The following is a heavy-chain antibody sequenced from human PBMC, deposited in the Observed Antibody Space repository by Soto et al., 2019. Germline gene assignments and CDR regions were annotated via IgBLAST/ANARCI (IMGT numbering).Heavy chain of an antibody. V-gene: IGHV1-2*02. J-gene: IGHJ4*02. Sequence: QVQLVQSGAEVKKPGASVKVSCKASGYTFSGYYMHWVRQAPGQGLEWMGWINTLSGDTSFPQKFQGRLAMTRDTAIDTAFMEVSRLTSDDTAISYCARSLLTVILPLAYWGQGTLVSVSS. CDR3: ARSLLTVILPLAY. CDR2: INTLSGDT. D-gene: IGHD3-3*02. CDR1: GYTFSGYY.